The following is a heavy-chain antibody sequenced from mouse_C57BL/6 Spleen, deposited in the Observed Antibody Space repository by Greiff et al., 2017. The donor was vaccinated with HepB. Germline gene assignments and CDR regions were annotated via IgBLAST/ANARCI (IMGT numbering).Heavy chain of an antibody. V-gene: IGHV1-52*01. J-gene: IGHJ2*01. CDR3: ARDYYGSRGLDY. D-gene: IGHD1-1*01. Sequence: QVQLQQPGAELVRPGSSVKLSCKASGYTFTSYWMHWVKQRPIQGLEWIGNIDPSDSETHYNQKFKDKATLTVDKSSSTAYMQLSSLTSEDSAVYYCARDYYGSRGLDYWGQGTTLTVSS. CDR1: GYTFTSYW. CDR2: IDPSDSET.